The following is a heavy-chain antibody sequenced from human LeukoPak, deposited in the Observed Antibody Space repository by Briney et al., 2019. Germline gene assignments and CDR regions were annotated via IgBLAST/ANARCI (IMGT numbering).Heavy chain of an antibody. CDR3: AKDQIAAAGPPSIFDY. J-gene: IGHJ4*02. CDR1: GFTFSSYA. V-gene: IGHV3-23*01. Sequence: RGSLRLSCAASGFTFSSYAMSWVRQAPGKGLEWVSAISGSGGSTYYADSVKGRFTISRDNSKNTLYLQMNSLRAEDTAVYYCAKDQIAAAGPPSIFDYWGQGTLVTVSS. CDR2: ISGSGGST. D-gene: IGHD6-13*01.